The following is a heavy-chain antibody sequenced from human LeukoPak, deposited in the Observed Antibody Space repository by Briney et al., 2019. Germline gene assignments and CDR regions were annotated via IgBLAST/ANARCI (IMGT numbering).Heavy chain of an antibody. D-gene: IGHD3-22*01. J-gene: IGHJ3*02. V-gene: IGHV4-59*01. CDR2: IYYSGST. CDR1: GGSISSYY. Sequence: PSETLSLTCTVSGGSISSYYWSWIRQPPGKGLEWIGYIYYSGSTNYNPSLKSRVTISVDTSKNQFSLKLSSVTAADTAVYYCARERYYDSSGYNDAFDIWGQGTMVTVSS. CDR3: ARERYYDSSGYNDAFDI.